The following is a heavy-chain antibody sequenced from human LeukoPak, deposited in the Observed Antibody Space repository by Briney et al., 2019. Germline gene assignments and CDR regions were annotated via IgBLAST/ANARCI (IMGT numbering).Heavy chain of an antibody. CDR3: AKDAYYESSGYSYFDY. D-gene: IGHD3-22*01. J-gene: IGHJ4*02. V-gene: IGHV3-23*01. Sequence: GGSLRLSCAASGFTFSSYAMTWVRQAPGKGLEWVSAISGSGGTTHYADSVKGRFTISRDNSKNTLSLQMNSLRAEDTAVYYCAKDAYYESSGYSYFDYWGQGTLVTAS. CDR2: ISGSGGTT. CDR1: GFTFSSYA.